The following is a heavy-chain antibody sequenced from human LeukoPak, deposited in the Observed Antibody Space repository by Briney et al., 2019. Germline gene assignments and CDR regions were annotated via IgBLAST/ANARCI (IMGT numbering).Heavy chain of an antibody. CDR1: GGSISSYY. V-gene: IGHV4-59*01. J-gene: IGHJ4*02. CDR3: ARGGYSYGYDDDFEY. D-gene: IGHD5-18*01. Sequence: SETLSLTCTVSGGSISSYYWSWIRQPPGKGLEWIGYIYNSGSTNYNPSFKSRVTISVDTSKNQFSLKLTSVTAADTAVYYCARGGYSYGYDDDFEYWGQGILVTVSS. CDR2: IYNSGST.